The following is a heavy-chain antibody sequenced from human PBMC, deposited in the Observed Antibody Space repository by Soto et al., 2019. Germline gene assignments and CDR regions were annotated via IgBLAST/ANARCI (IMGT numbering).Heavy chain of an antibody. J-gene: IGHJ2*01. CDR3: TTRGEVQVDTASSGVPAYWYFDL. Sequence: EVQLVESGGGLVKPGGSLRLSCAASGFTFSNAWMSWVRQAPGKGLEWVGRIKSKTDGGTTDYAAPVKGRFTISRDDSKNTLYLQMNSLKTEDTAVYYCTTRGEVQVDTASSGVPAYWYFDLWGRGTLVTVSS. CDR2: IKSKTDGGTT. D-gene: IGHD5-18*01. CDR1: GFTFSNAW. V-gene: IGHV3-15*01.